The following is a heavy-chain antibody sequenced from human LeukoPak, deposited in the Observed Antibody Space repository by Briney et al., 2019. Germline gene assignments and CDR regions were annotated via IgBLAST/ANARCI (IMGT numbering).Heavy chain of an antibody. CDR3: TTTVAGYFHH. J-gene: IGHJ1*01. Sequence: GGSLRLSCEASGFTFSVYWMSWVRQPPGKGLENVANIKQDGSEKNYVDSVQGRFTISRDNAKNSLYLQMNSLRAEDTAVYYCTTTVAGYFHHWGQGTLVTVFS. D-gene: IGHD4-11*01. V-gene: IGHV3-7*01. CDR1: GFTFSVYW. CDR2: IKQDGSEK.